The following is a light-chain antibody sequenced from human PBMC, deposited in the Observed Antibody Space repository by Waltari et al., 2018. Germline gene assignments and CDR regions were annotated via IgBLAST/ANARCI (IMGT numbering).Light chain of an antibody. V-gene: IGKV4-1*01. CDR3: QQYYNTPLT. CDR1: ESVLYSSNNKNH. CDR2: WAS. J-gene: IGKJ4*01. Sequence: DIVMTQSPESLAVSLGERATINCKTSESVLYSSNNKNHLAWHQQKPGQPPKLLIYWASTRESGVPERFSGSGSETDFTLTVTSLQAEDVAVYYCQQYYNTPLTFGGGTKVEIK.